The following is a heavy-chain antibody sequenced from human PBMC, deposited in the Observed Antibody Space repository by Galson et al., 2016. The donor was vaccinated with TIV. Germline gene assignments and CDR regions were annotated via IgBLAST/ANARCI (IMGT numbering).Heavy chain of an antibody. V-gene: IGHV3-66*02. CDR3: ARDRYYDASGYYYYYYGLDV. CDR1: EITVSLNY. J-gene: IGHJ6*02. Sequence: SLRLSCAASEITVSLNYMTWVRQAPGKGLEWVSTIYSDGRAFYADSVKGRFTISTDSSSNTLYLQMNSVTIEDTAVYYCARDRYYDASGYYYYYYGLDVWGQGTAVIVSS. D-gene: IGHD3-22*01. CDR2: IYSDGRA.